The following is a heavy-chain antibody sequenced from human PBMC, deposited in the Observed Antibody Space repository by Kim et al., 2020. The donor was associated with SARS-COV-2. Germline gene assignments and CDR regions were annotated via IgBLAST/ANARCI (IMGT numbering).Heavy chain of an antibody. Sequence: AQKFQGRVTMTRNTSISTAYMELSSLRSEDTAVYYCAWLVAATKTGWFDPWGQGTLVTVSS. CDR3: AWLVAATKTGWFDP. V-gene: IGHV1-8*01. J-gene: IGHJ5*02. D-gene: IGHD2-15*01.